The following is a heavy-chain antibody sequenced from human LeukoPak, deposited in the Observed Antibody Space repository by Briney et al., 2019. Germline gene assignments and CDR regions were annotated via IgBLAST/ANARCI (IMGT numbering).Heavy chain of an antibody. V-gene: IGHV3-13*01. J-gene: IGHJ6*02. CDR2: FHTAGDT. Sequence: GGSLRLSCAASGFTFRNYDMHWVRQVTGKGLEWVSAFHTAGDTHYSGSVKGRFATSRENAKNSFYLQMNNLRAGDTALYYCARGSCSSSSCYERLNGLDVWGQGTPVTVSS. CDR1: GFTFRNYD. CDR3: ARGSCSSSSCYERLNGLDV. D-gene: IGHD2-2*01.